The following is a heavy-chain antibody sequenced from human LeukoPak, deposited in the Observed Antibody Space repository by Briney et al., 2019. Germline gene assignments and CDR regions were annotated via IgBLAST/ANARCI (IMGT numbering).Heavy chain of an antibody. CDR3: ARGLFLSGYLDAFDI. J-gene: IGHJ3*02. CDR2: ISGSGGRT. CDR1: GFTFSSYA. D-gene: IGHD3-22*01. Sequence: PGGSLRLSCAASGFTFSSYAMSWVRQAPGKGLEWVSAISGSGGRTYYADSVKGRCTISRDNSKNTLYLQMNSLRVEDTAVYYCARGLFLSGYLDAFDIWGQGTVVTVSS. V-gene: IGHV3-23*01.